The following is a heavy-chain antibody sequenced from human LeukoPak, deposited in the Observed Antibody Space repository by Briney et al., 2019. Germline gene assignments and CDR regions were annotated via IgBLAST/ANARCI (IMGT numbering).Heavy chain of an antibody. CDR1: GFTFSSYS. V-gene: IGHV3-21*01. CDR2: ISSSSSYI. D-gene: IGHD6-13*01. Sequence: KPGGSLRLSCAASGFTFSSYSMNWVRQAPGKGLEWVSSISSSSSYIYYADSVKGRFTISRDNAKNSLYLQMNSLRAEDTAVYYCAREGSSSSWYDYYYYMDVWGKGTTVTVSS. J-gene: IGHJ6*03. CDR3: AREGSSSSWYDYYYYMDV.